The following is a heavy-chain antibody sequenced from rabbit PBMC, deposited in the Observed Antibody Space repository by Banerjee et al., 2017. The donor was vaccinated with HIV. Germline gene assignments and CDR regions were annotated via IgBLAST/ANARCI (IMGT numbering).Heavy chain of an antibody. CDR1: GFSFSSSYY. CDR3: ARGSSGWDMSFNL. J-gene: IGHJ4*01. D-gene: IGHD4-1*01. CDR2: IYAGSSGST. V-gene: IGHV1S40*01. Sequence: QSLEESGGDLVKPGASLTLTCTASGFSFSSSYYMCWVRQAPGKGLEWIACIYAGSSGSTYYASWAKGRFTISKTSSTTVTLQMTSLTAADTATYFCARGSSGWDMSFNLWGPGTLVTVS.